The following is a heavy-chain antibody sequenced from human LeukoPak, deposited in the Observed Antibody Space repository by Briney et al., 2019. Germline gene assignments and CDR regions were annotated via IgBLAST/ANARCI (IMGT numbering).Heavy chain of an antibody. J-gene: IGHJ4*02. V-gene: IGHV1-46*01. CDR1: GYTFTSYY. D-gene: IGHD3-3*01. Sequence: ASVKVSCEASGYTFTSYYMHWVRQAPGQGLEWMGIINPSGGSTSYAQKFQGRVTMTRDMSTSTVYMELSSLRSEDTAVYYCARLGFWSGYTGGYFDYWGQGTLVTVSS. CDR2: INPSGGST. CDR3: ARLGFWSGYTGGYFDY.